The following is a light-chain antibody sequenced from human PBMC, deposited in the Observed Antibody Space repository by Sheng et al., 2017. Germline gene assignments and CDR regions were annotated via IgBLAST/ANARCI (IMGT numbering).Light chain of an antibody. V-gene: IGKV3-20*01. CDR1: QSDAHFW. CDR3: QQYGNSFSSLT. CDR2: GTS. J-gene: IGKJ4*01. Sequence: ESALTQSPGTLSLSPGERATLSCRASQSDAHFWSAWYQKKPGQAPRLLIYGTSTRATGIPDRFSGSGSGTEFFLTISRLEPEDFAVYYCQQYGNSFSSLTFGGGPKVEMK.